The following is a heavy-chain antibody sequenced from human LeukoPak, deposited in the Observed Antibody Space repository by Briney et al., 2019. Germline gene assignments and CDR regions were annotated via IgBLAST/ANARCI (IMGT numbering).Heavy chain of an antibody. CDR3: ARGGGELRPFDY. Sequence: GGSLRLSCAASGFTFSSYWMHWVRQAPGKGLVWVSRINSDGSSTSYADSVKGRFTISRDNAKNSLYLQMNSLRAEDTAVYYCARGGGELRPFDYWGQGTLVTVSS. D-gene: IGHD1-7*01. CDR1: GFTFSSYW. CDR2: INSDGSST. V-gene: IGHV3-74*01. J-gene: IGHJ4*02.